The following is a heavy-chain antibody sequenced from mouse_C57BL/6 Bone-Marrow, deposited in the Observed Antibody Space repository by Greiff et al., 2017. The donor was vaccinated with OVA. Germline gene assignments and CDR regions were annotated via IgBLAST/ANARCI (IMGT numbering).Heavy chain of an antibody. Sequence: QVQLQQSGAELARPGASVKMSCKASGYTFTSYTMHWVKQRPGQGLEWIGYINPSSGYTKYNQKCKDKATLTADKSSSTAYMQLSSLTSEDSAVYYCAREGYSNYDWFAYWGQGTLVTVSA. CDR2: INPSSGYT. CDR1: GYTFTSYT. J-gene: IGHJ3*01. CDR3: AREGYSNYDWFAY. D-gene: IGHD2-5*01. V-gene: IGHV1-4*01.